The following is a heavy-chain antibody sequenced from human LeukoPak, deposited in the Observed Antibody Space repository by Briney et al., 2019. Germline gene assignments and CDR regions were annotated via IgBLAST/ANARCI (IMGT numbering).Heavy chain of an antibody. V-gene: IGHV3-74*03. CDR3: AREFRKSPTGG. CDR1: GFTFSSYS. D-gene: IGHD1-14*01. CDR2: IKTDGSST. Sequence: PGGSLRLSCAASGFTFSSYSMNWVRQAPGKGLVWVSRIKTDGSSTTYADSVKGRFTVSRDNAKNTLYLQMNSLRAEDTAVYFCAREFRKSPTGGWGLGTLVTVSS. J-gene: IGHJ4*02.